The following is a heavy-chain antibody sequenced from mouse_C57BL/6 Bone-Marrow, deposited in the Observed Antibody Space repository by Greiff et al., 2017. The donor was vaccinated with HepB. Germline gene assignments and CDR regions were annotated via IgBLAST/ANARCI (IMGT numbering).Heavy chain of an antibody. D-gene: IGHD3-2*02. Sequence: QVQLQQSGAELVRPGASVTLSCKASGYTFTDYEMHWVKQTPVHGLEWIGAIDPETGGTAYNQKFKGKAILTAYKSSSTAYMELRSLTSEDSAVYYCTSQGLRLCYYAMDYWGQGTSVTVSS. CDR1: GYTFTDYE. CDR3: TSQGLRLCYYAMDY. CDR2: IDPETGGT. V-gene: IGHV1-15*01. J-gene: IGHJ4*01.